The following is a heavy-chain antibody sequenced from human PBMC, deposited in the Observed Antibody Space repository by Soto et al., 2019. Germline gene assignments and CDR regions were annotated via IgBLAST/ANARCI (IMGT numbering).Heavy chain of an antibody. D-gene: IGHD4-17*01. Sequence: QVQLVQSGAEVKKPGSSVKVSYKASGGTFSSYAISWVRQAPGQGLEWMGGIIPIFGTANYAQKFQGRVTITADESTSTAYMELSSLRSEDTAVYYCARDPVFYGADEHFDYWCQGTLVTVSS. CDR3: ARDPVFYGADEHFDY. CDR1: GGTFSSYA. J-gene: IGHJ4*02. V-gene: IGHV1-69*01. CDR2: IIPIFGTA.